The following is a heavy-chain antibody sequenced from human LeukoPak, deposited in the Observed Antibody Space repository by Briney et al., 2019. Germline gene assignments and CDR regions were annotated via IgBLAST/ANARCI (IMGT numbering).Heavy chain of an antibody. CDR3: ATAYYYGSGSWIDAFDI. CDR1: GYSFTSYW. Sequence: GESLKISCKGSGYSFTSYWIGWVRQMPGKGLEWMGIIYPGDSDTRYSPSFQGQVTISADKSISTAYLQWSSLKASDTAMYYCATAYYYGSGSWIDAFDIWGQGTMVTVSS. D-gene: IGHD3-10*01. CDR2: IYPGDSDT. J-gene: IGHJ3*02. V-gene: IGHV5-51*01.